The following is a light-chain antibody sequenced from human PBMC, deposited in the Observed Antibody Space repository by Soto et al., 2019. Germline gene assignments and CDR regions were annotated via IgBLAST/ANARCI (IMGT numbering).Light chain of an antibody. Sequence: EIVLTQSPGTLSLSPGERATLSCRASQSVSSSYLAWYQQKPGQAPRLLIYGASSRATGIPDRFSGSGSGTDCTLTSSRLEPEDFAVYYCQQYGIPYTFGQGTKLEIK. CDR2: GAS. J-gene: IGKJ2*01. V-gene: IGKV3-20*01. CDR3: QQYGIPYT. CDR1: QSVSSSY.